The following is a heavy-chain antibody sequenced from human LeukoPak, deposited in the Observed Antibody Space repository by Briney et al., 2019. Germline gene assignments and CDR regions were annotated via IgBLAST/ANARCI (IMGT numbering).Heavy chain of an antibody. D-gene: IGHD3-22*01. CDR2: IRYDGSNK. J-gene: IGHJ4*02. Sequence: GGSLRLSCAASGFTFSSYGMNWVRQAPGKGLEWVAFIRYDGSNKYYADSVKGRFTISRDNSKNTLYLQMNSLRAEDTAVYYCAKRNYDSSGYIDYWGQGTLVTVSS. CDR3: AKRNYDSSGYIDY. V-gene: IGHV3-30*02. CDR1: GFTFSSYG.